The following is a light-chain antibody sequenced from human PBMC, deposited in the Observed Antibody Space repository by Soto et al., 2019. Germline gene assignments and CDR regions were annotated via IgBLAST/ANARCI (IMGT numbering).Light chain of an antibody. CDR1: QGISNY. V-gene: IGKV1-27*01. CDR2: AAS. J-gene: IGKJ1*01. CDR3: QKNNSAPRA. Sequence: DIQMTQSPSSLSASVGDRVTITCRASQGISNYLAWYQQKPGKVPKLLIYAASTLQSGVPSRFSGSGSGTDFTLTSSNMHPEDVATYYCQKNNSAPRAFGQATKVEIK.